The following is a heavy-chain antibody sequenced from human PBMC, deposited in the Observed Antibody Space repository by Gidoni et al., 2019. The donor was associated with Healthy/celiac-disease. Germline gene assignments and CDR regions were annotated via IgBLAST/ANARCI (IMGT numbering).Heavy chain of an antibody. V-gene: IGHV3-21*01. D-gene: IGHD1-26*01. CDR3: ARSGSFYGEAFDY. CDR2: ISSGSSYI. J-gene: IGHJ4*02. Sequence: EVQLVEPGGGMVTPGGSLRLACAASGFTFNSYTMNWVRQAPGKWLEWVSSISSGSSYIYYADSVKGRFTISRDNAKNSLYLQMNGLRAEDTAVYYCARSGSFYGEAFDYWGQGTLVTVSS. CDR1: GFTFNSYT.